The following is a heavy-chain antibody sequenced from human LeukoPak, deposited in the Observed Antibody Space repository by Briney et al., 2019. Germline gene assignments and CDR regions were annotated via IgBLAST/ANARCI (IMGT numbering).Heavy chain of an antibody. CDR1: GFIFKTYT. CDR3: AREGNDYYYDQ. CDR2: ITGDCKYI. Sequence: GGSLRLSCAASGFIFKTYTMTWVRQAPGKGLEWVSSITGDCKYITYADPVKGRLTISRDNAKNSLYLQVASLRGDDTATYYCAREGNDYYYDQWGQGTLVTVSP. D-gene: IGHD3-16*01. V-gene: IGHV3-21*01. J-gene: IGHJ4*02.